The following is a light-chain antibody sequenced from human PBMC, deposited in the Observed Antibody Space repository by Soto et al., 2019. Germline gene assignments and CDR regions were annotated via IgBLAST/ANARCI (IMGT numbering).Light chain of an antibody. CDR2: WAS. V-gene: IGKV4-1*01. Sequence: DIVMTQSPDSLAVSLGERATINCKSSQSVLYSSNNKNYLAWYQQKPGQPPKLLIYWASTRESGVPDRFSGSGSGTDFTLTISSLQAEDVAVYYCQQYNNGPTYTFGQGTKLEIK. J-gene: IGKJ2*01. CDR1: QSVLYSSNNKNY. CDR3: QQYNNGPTYT.